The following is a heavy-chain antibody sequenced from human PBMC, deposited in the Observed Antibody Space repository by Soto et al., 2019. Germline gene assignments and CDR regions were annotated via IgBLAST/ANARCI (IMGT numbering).Heavy chain of an antibody. CDR1: EFTFSNYA. CDR3: VSDRSVAGHTNLFYP. CDR2: ISDNGGTT. V-gene: IGHV3-23*01. Sequence: SGGYLILSCTASEFTFSNYAMSWVLQAPGKGLEWVSSISDNGGTTYYADSVKGRFTISRDNSKNTLYLQMNNLRAEDTAVYYCVSDRSVAGHTNLFYPWGQRALVTVSS. J-gene: IGHJ5*02. D-gene: IGHD6-19*01.